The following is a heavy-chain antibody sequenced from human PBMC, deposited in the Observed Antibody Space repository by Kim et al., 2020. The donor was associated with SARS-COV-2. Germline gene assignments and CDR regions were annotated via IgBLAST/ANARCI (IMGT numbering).Heavy chain of an antibody. Sequence: GGSLRLSCAASGFTFDDYAMHWVRQAPGKCLEWFSGISWNSGSIGYEDSVKGRVTISRDNAKNSLYLQMNSLRAEYTALYYCAKDGAALFGGQHAVRGVTQHFDYWGQGTLVTVSS. J-gene: IGHJ4*02. CDR2: ISWNSGSI. CDR3: AKDGAALFGGQHAVRGVTQHFDY. CDR1: GFTFDDYA. V-gene: IGHV3-9*01. D-gene: IGHD3-10*01.